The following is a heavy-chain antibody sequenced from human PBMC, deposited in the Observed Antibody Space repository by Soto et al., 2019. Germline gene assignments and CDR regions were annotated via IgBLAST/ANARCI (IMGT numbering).Heavy chain of an antibody. Sequence: QVQLEQSGAEVKKPGSSVKVSCKTSGGTFSTYGVVWVRQAPGQGLEWMGGLIPIFRTPNYAQKFQGRVTITADESASTVYMELTSLRSEDTAMYYCARDLSEESYGRQGHWGQGTLVTVS. CDR3: ARDLSEESYGRQGH. CDR1: GGTFSTYG. D-gene: IGHD3-16*01. V-gene: IGHV1-69*01. CDR2: LIPIFRTP. J-gene: IGHJ4*02.